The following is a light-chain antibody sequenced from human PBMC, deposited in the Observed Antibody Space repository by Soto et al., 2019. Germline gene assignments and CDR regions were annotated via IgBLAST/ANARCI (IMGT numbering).Light chain of an antibody. J-gene: IGKJ5*01. CDR2: GAS. CDR3: QQRSNWPPN. V-gene: IGKV3D-20*02. Sequence: EIVLTQSPGTLSLSPGERATLSCRASQSVSSNNLAWYQQKPGQAPRLLIYGASRRATGIPDRFSGSGSGTDFTLTISSLEPEDFAVYYCQQRSNWPPNFGQGTRLEI. CDR1: QSVSSNN.